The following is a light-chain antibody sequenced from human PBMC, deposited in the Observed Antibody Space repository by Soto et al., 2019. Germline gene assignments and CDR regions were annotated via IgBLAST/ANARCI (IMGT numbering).Light chain of an antibody. CDR2: GAS. Sequence: EIVMTQSPATLSVSPGERATLSCRASQSVSSNLAWYQQKPGQAPRLLIYGASTRATGIPARFSGSGSGTDFTLTISNLQPEDCAIYYCQQSFSIPLTFGGGTKVEIK. J-gene: IGKJ4*01. CDR1: QSVSSN. CDR3: QQSFSIPLT. V-gene: IGKV3-15*01.